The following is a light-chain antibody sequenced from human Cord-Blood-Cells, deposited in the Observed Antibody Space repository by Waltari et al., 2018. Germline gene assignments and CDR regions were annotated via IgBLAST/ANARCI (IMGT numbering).Light chain of an antibody. CDR3: MQALQTPRT. J-gene: IGKJ2*02. Sequence: DIVMTQSPLSLPVTPGEPASISCRSSQSLLHSNGYNYLDWYLQKPGQAPQLLIYLGSSRASGIPDRFSGSGSGTDFTLKISRVEAEDVAVYYCMQALQTPRTFGQGTKLEIK. CDR1: QSLLHSNGYNY. V-gene: IGKV2-28*01. CDR2: LGS.